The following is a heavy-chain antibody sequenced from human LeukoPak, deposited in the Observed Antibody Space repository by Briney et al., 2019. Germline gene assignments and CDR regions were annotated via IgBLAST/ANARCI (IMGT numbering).Heavy chain of an antibody. D-gene: IGHD3-10*01. CDR3: ARVWSQDYYGSPRFDY. J-gene: IGHJ4*02. V-gene: IGHV1-69*04. CDR2: IIPILGIA. Sequence: SVKVSCKASGGTFSTYSITWVRQAPGQGLEWMGRIIPILGIANYAQKFQGRVTITADKSTSTAYMELSSLRSEDTAVYYCARVWSQDYYGSPRFDYWGQGTLVTVSS. CDR1: GGTFSTYS.